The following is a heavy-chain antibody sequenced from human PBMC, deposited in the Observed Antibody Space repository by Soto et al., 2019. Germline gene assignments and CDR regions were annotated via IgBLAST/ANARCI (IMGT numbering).Heavy chain of an antibody. CDR3: ARDGAVAGDSNFDY. CDR2: INAGNGNT. Sequence: QVQLVQSGAEVKKPGASVKVSCKASGYTFTRYAIHWVRQAPGQRLEWMGWINAGNGNTKYSQKFQGRVTITTDTSASTAYMELSSLRSEDTAVYYCARDGAVAGDSNFDYWGQGTLVTVSS. D-gene: IGHD6-19*01. J-gene: IGHJ4*02. V-gene: IGHV1-3*01. CDR1: GYTFTRYA.